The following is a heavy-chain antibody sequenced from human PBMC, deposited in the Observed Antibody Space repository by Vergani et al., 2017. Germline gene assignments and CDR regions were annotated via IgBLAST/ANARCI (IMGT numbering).Heavy chain of an antibody. J-gene: IGHJ3*02. CDR1: GFTFSSYG. Sequence: QVQLVESGGGVVQPGRSLRLSCAASGFTFSSYGMHWVRQAPGKGLEWVAVIWYDGSNKYYADSVKGRFTISRDNSKNTLYLQMNSLRAEDTAVYYCAKTSLVVVMDAFDIWGQGTMVTVSS. D-gene: IGHD3-22*01. V-gene: IGHV3-33*06. CDR2: IWYDGSNK. CDR3: AKTSLVVVMDAFDI.